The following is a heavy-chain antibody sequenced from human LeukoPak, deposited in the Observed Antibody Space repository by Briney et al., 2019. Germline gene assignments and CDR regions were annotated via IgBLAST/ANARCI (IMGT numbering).Heavy chain of an antibody. CDR1: GFTFSSYA. D-gene: IGHD2-8*02. J-gene: IGHJ4*02. Sequence: GGSLRLSCAASGFTFSSYAMHWVRQAPGKGLEWVAVISYDGSNKYYADSVKGRFTISRDNSKNTLYLQMNSLRAEDTAVYYCAKKASGRYYFDYWGQGTLVTVSS. CDR3: AKKASGRYYFDY. CDR2: ISYDGSNK. V-gene: IGHV3-30-3*02.